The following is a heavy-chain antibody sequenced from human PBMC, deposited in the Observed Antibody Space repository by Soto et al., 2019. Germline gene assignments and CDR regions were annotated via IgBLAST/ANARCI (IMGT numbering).Heavy chain of an antibody. CDR3: VHRRGGGAVDY. CDR1: GFSLSTSGVG. V-gene: IGHV2-5*02. CDR2: IRWDDDK. Sequence: QITLKESGPTLVKPTQTLTLTCTFSGFSLSTSGVGVGWIRQPPGKALEWLALIRWDDDKSYSPSLKSRLTISKDTANNRVVLTMTNMDPVDTATYYWVHRRGGGAVDYWGQGTLVTVSS. J-gene: IGHJ4*02. D-gene: IGHD1-26*01.